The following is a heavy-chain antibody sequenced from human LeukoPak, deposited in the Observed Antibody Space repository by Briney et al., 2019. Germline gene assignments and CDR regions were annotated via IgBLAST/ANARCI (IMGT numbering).Heavy chain of an antibody. Sequence: PGRSLRLSCAASGFTFTDYAIHWVRQAPGKGLAWVAVISYDGDHKYYPDSVKGRFTISRDNSKNTVYLQMNSLRVEDTAVYFCAREYYSGNYYVFDYWGQGTLVTVSS. D-gene: IGHD1-26*01. J-gene: IGHJ4*02. CDR1: GFTFTDYA. CDR3: AREYYSGNYYVFDY. V-gene: IGHV3-30-3*01. CDR2: ISYDGDHK.